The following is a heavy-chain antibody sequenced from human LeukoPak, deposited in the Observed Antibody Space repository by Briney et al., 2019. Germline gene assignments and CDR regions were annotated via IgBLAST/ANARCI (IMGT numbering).Heavy chain of an antibody. CDR1: GYSFTSYW. V-gene: IGHV5-51*03. J-gene: IGHJ4*02. Sequence: KPGESLKISCKGSGYSFTSYWIGWVRQMPGKGLEWMGIIYPGDSDTRYSPSFQGQVTISADKSISTAYLQWSSLKASDTAMYYCASAWYNWNDGFDYWGQGTLVTVSS. CDR3: ASAWYNWNDGFDY. CDR2: IYPGDSDT. D-gene: IGHD1-1*01.